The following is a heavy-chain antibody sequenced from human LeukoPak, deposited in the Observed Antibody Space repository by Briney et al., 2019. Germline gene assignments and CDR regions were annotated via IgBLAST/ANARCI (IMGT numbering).Heavy chain of an antibody. CDR3: ARGLRGGVTYYYDSSGYFDY. CDR1: RGSISSGSYY. CDR2: IYTSGST. Sequence: SETLSLTCTVSRGSISSGSYYWSWIRQPAGKGLEWIGRIYTSGSTNYNPSLKSRVTISVDASTNQFSLKLSSVTAADTAVYYCARGLRGGVTYYYDSSGYFDYWGQGTLVTVSS. J-gene: IGHJ4*02. D-gene: IGHD3-22*01. V-gene: IGHV4-61*02.